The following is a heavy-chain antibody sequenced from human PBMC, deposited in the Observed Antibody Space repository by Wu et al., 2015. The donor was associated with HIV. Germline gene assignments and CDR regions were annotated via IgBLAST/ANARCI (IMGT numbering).Heavy chain of an antibody. J-gene: IGHJ5*02. D-gene: IGHD5-18*01. CDR1: GYSFNDYG. Sequence: QVHLEQSGGEVKKPGASVRVSCKASGYSFNDYGITWVRQAPGQGLEWMGWISVYNGNTKYAQKLQGRVTMTTDTSTSTAYMELRSLRSDDTAVYYCARGGGYSHGYYDWFDPWGQGTLVTVSS. CDR3: ARGGGYSHGYYDWFDP. CDR2: ISVYNGNT. V-gene: IGHV1-18*01.